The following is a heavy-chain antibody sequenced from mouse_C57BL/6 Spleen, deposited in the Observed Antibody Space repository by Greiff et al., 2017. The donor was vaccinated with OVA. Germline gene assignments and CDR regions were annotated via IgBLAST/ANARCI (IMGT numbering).Heavy chain of an antibody. CDR1: GYTFTDYY. J-gene: IGHJ2*01. Sequence: VQGVESGAELVRPGASVKLSCKASGYTFTDYYINWVKQRPGQGLEWIARIYPGSGNTYYNEKFKGKATLTAEKSSSTAYMQLSSLTSEDSAVYFCARSTVVDYWGQGTTLTVSS. CDR2: IYPGSGNT. CDR3: ARSTVVDY. D-gene: IGHD1-1*01. V-gene: IGHV1-76*01.